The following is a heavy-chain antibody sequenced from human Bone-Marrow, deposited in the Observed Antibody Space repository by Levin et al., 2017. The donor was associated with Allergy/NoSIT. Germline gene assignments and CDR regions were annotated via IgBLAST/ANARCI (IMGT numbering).Heavy chain of an antibody. J-gene: IGHJ3*02. CDR1: GGAISSSY. V-gene: IGHV4-59*01. CDR2: IHYSGST. D-gene: IGHD6-19*01. Sequence: SETLSLTCSVSGGAISSSYWSWIRQPPGKALEWIGYIHYSGSTNYNPSLKSRVTISVDMSNNQFSLKLSSVTAADTAVYYCARGSRGWEDAFDMWGQGTMVTVSS. CDR3: ARGSRGWEDAFDM.